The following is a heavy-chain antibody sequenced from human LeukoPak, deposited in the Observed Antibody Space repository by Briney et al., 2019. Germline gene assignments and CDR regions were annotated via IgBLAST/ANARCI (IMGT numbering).Heavy chain of an antibody. CDR3: ARGRIQLWMGIDY. D-gene: IGHD5-18*01. CDR1: GHSISSNYY. V-gene: IGHV4-38-2*02. CDR2: IYYSGST. Sequence: SETLSLTCSLSGHSISSNYYWGWIRQPPGKGLEWIGSIYYSGSTYYNPSLKSRVTISVDTSKNQFSLKLSSVTAADTAVYYCARGRIQLWMGIDYWGQGTLVTVSS. J-gene: IGHJ4*02.